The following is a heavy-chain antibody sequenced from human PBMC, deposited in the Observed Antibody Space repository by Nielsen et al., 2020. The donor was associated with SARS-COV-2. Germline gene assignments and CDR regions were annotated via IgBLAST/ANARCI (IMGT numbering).Heavy chain of an antibody. D-gene: IGHD3-22*01. J-gene: IGHJ6*03. CDR1: GFTFSTSW. CDR2: IKQDGSDK. V-gene: IGHV3-7*01. CDR3: ARESVIYYGQGYYYYYMDV. Sequence: GESLKISCAASGFTFSTSWMTWVRQAPGKGLEWVANIKQDGSDKNYVDSVKGRFTIARDNAKNSLYLQMYSLGDDDTAVYYCARESVIYYGQGYYYYYMDVWGKGTTVTVSS.